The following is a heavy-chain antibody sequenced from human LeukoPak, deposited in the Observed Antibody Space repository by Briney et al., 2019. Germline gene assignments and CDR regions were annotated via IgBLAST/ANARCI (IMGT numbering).Heavy chain of an antibody. Sequence: PSETLSLTCAVYGGSFSGYYWSWIRQPPGKGLEWIGEINHSGSTNYNPSLKSRVTISVDTSKNQFSLKLSSVTAADTAVYYCARGREQQLVPPTRRMFDPWGQGTLVTVSS. CDR3: ARGREQQLVPPTRRMFDP. CDR2: INHSGST. D-gene: IGHD6-13*01. J-gene: IGHJ5*02. V-gene: IGHV4-34*01. CDR1: GGSFSGYY.